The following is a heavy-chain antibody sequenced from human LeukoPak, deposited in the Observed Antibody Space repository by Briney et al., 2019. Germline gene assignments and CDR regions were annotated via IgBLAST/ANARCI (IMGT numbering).Heavy chain of an antibody. Sequence: GGSLRLSCSASGFTFSSYGMHWVRQAPGKGLEWVAVIWYDGSNKYYADSVKGRFTISRDNSKNTLYLQMNSLRAEDTAVYYCARDSIQSSGLDYWGQGTLVTVSS. V-gene: IGHV3-33*08. CDR2: IWYDGSNK. CDR3: ARDSIQSSGLDY. CDR1: GFTFSSYG. D-gene: IGHD3-22*01. J-gene: IGHJ4*02.